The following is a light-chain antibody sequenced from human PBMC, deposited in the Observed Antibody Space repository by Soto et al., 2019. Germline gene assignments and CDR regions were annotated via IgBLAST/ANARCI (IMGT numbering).Light chain of an antibody. Sequence: DTQITPSPSSXSDTQTYRVPTAYRESKSISSYLNWYKKKQRKDXKXXXYDESSLESGAQPRFSASGSGTDFNLTIRRLEPEDLEVYYCLEDGSTPETVGEGTKVDI. V-gene: IGKV1-39*02. CDR1: KSISSY. J-gene: IGKJ1*01. CDR2: DES. CDR3: LEDGSTPET.